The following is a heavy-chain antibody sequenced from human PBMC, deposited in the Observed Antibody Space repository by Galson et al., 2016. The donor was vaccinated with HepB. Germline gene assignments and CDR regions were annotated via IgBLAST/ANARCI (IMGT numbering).Heavy chain of an antibody. CDR2: INHSGYT. CDR1: GDSVTNYF. V-gene: IGHV4-59*02. CDR3: AGGYRSAWYAI. J-gene: IGHJ3*02. Sequence: ETLFPTCAVSGDSVTNYFWAWLRQPPGKLLEWTAYINHSGYTNYTPSLRGRVGISIDKSNNPFSLNLTSVSAADTAVYYCAGGYRSAWYAIWGRGTMVTVSS. D-gene: IGHD6-19*01.